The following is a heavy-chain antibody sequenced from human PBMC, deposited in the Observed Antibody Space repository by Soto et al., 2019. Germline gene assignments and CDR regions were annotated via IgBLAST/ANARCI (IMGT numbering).Heavy chain of an antibody. CDR2: FDPEDGET. CDR1: GFTLTELS. CDR3: AATYTVATITIDY. D-gene: IGHD5-12*01. Sequence: ASVKVSCKVSGFTLTELSIHWVRQAPGKGLERMGGFDPEDGETIYAQKFQGRVTMTEDTSTDTAYMDLSSLRSEDTAVYYCAATYTVATITIDYWGQGTLVTVSS. J-gene: IGHJ4*02. V-gene: IGHV1-24*01.